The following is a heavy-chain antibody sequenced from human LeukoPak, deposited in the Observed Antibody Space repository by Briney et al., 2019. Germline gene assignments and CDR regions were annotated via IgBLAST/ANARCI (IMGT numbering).Heavy chain of an antibody. CDR1: GYTFTSYA. D-gene: IGHD6-13*01. CDR3: ARSKTYRSTWNSDY. V-gene: IGHV1-3*01. Sequence: ASVKVSCKASGYTFTSYAMHWVRQAPGQRLEWMGWINVGNGNTKYSQKFQGRVTITRDTSASTAYMELSSLRSEDTAVYYCARSKTYRSTWNSDYWGQGTLVTVSS. CDR2: INVGNGNT. J-gene: IGHJ4*02.